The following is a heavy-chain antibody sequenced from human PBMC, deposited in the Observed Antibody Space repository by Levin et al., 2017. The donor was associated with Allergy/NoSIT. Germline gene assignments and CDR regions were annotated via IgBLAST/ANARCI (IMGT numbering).Heavy chain of an antibody. J-gene: IGHJ3*02. D-gene: IGHD2-15*01. CDR3: ARDPGYCSGGSCYPDAFDS. CDR2: ISSSSSYI. CDR1: GFTFSSYS. V-gene: IGHV3-21*01. Sequence: GESLKISCAASGFTFSSYSMNWVRQAPGKGLEWVSSISSSSSYIYYADSVKGRFTISRDNAKNSLYLQMNSLRAEDTAVYYCARDPGYCSGGSCYPDAFDSWGQGTMVTVSA.